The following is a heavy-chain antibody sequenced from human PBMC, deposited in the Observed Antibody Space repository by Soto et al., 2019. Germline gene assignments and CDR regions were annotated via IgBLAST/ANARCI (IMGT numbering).Heavy chain of an antibody. D-gene: IGHD6-13*01. Sequence: EVQLLESGGGLVQPGGSLRLSCAASGFTFSSYAMSWVRQAPGKGLEWVSPITTDGGSTYYADSVKGRFTISRDNSKNTLYLQMNSLRAEDTAVYYCAKKATPGTSYFDYWGQGTLVTVSS. CDR2: ITTDGGST. V-gene: IGHV3-23*01. J-gene: IGHJ4*02. CDR1: GFTFSSYA. CDR3: AKKATPGTSYFDY.